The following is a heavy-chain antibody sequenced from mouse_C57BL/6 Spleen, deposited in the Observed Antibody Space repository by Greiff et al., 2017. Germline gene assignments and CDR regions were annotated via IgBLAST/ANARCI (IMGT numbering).Heavy chain of an antibody. D-gene: IGHD2-2*01. CDR3: ARYGGYAVYGAMAY. J-gene: IGHJ4*01. V-gene: IGHV7-3*01. CDR1: GFTFTDYY. CDR2: IRNTANGYTT. Sequence: EVMLVESGGGLVQPGGSLSLSCAASGFTFTDYYMRWVRQPPGKALEWLGFIRNTANGYTTEYSVSVQDRFTISRNNTQTLLYLQMNALRAEDSATDFSARYGGYAVYGAMAYWGQGTSGTVSA.